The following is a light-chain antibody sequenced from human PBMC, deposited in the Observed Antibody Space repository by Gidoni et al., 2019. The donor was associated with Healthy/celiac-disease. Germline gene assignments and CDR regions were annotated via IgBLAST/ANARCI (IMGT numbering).Light chain of an antibody. CDR3: QAWDSSTVV. CDR2: QDS. CDR1: KLGDKY. Sequence: SYALTQPPSVSVSPGQTASITCSGDKLGDKYACWYQQKPGQSPVLVFYQDSKRPSGIPERFSGSNSGNTATLTISGTQAMDEADYYCQAWDSSTVVFGGGTKLTVL. V-gene: IGLV3-1*01. J-gene: IGLJ2*01.